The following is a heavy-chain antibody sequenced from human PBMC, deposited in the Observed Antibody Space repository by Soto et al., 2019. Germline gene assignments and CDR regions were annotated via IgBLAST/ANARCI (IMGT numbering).Heavy chain of an antibody. Sequence: HPVGSLRLSCAASGFTFSSYAMSWVRQAPGKGLEWVSAISGSGGSTYYADSVKGRFTISRDNSKNTLYLQMNSLRAEDTAVYYCAKDLGATVTTHAFDIWGQGTMVTVSS. D-gene: IGHD4-17*01. CDR3: AKDLGATVTTHAFDI. CDR1: GFTFSSYA. CDR2: ISGSGGST. V-gene: IGHV3-23*01. J-gene: IGHJ3*02.